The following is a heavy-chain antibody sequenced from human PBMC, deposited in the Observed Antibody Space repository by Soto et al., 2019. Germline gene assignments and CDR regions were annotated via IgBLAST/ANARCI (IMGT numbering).Heavy chain of an antibody. Sequence: QVQLVQSGAEVKKPGASVKVSCKASGYTFTSHGISWVRQAPGQGLEWMGWISAYNGDTNYAQKLQGSVTVITDTSTSRAYRELRSPRSDDTAGYYCASIVGRSNIDYCPKMDVWGNGPTLPGSS. V-gene: IGHV1-18*01. CDR3: ASIVGRSNIDYCPKMDV. CDR2: ISAYNGDT. J-gene: IGHJ6*04. CDR1: GYTFTSHG. D-gene: IGHD4-17*01.